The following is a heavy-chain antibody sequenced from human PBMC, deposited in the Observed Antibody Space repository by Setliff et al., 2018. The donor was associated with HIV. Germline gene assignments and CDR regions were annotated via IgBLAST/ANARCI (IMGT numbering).Heavy chain of an antibody. D-gene: IGHD6-13*01. CDR3: ARGVAAAGMLMDV. J-gene: IGHJ6*03. V-gene: IGHV4-4*07. CDR1: GGSISSYY. Sequence: SETLSLTCLVSGGSISSYYWSWIRQSAGKGLEWIGRIYSSGSTRYNPSLQSRVAMSVDTSKNQFSLKLTSVSAADTAVYYCARGVAAAGMLMDVWGKGATVTVSS. CDR2: IYSSGST.